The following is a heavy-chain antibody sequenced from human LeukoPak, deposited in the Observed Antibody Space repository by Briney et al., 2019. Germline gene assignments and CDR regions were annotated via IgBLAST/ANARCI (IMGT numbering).Heavy chain of an antibody. J-gene: IGHJ4*02. CDR1: GYTFTSYD. CDR2: MSPNSGNT. D-gene: IGHD2-2*01. CDR3: ARDCSSTSCYSNRFDY. Sequence: ASVKVSCKASGYTFTSYDINWVRQATGQGLEWMGWMSPNSGNTGYAQKFQGRVTMTRNTSISTAYMELSSLRSEDTAVYYCARDCSSTSCYSNRFDYWGQGTLVTVSS. V-gene: IGHV1-8*01.